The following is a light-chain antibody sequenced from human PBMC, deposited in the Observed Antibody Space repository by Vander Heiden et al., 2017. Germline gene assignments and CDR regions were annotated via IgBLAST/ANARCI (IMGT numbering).Light chain of an antibody. Sequence: AIQLAQSPSSLSASVGDRVTTTCRASQGISSALAWYQQKPGKAPKLLIYDASSLESGVPSRFSGSGSGTDFTLTISSLQPEDFATYYCQQFNSYPFFGQGTRLEIK. V-gene: IGKV1-13*02. CDR3: QQFNSYPF. J-gene: IGKJ5*01. CDR1: QGISSA. CDR2: DAS.